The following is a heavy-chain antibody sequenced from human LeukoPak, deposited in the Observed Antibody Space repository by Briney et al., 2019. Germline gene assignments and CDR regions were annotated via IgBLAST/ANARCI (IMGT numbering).Heavy chain of an antibody. CDR2: IYPGDSDT. Sequence: GESLKIFCKGSGYSFTSYWIGWVRQMPGKGLEWMGIIYPGDSDTRYSPSFQGQVTISADKSISTAYLQWSSLKASGTAMYYCGRHSYYYDSSGYILGLDFDYRGQGTLVTVSS. CDR3: GRHSYYYDSSGYILGLDFDY. CDR1: GYSFTSYW. D-gene: IGHD3-22*01. V-gene: IGHV5-51*01. J-gene: IGHJ4*02.